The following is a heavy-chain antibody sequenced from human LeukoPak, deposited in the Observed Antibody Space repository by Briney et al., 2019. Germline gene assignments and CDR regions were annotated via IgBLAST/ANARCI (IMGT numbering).Heavy chain of an antibody. CDR1: GFTFSSYS. D-gene: IGHD6-13*01. CDR3: AGFSYSSSWNPFDP. J-gene: IGHJ5*02. V-gene: IGHV3-21*01. Sequence: GGSLRLSCAASGFTFSSYSMNWVRQAPGKGLEWVSSISSSSSYIYYADSVKGRFTISRDNVKNSLYLQMNSLRAEDTAVYYCAGFSYSSSWNPFDPWGQGTLFTVSS. CDR2: ISSSSSYI.